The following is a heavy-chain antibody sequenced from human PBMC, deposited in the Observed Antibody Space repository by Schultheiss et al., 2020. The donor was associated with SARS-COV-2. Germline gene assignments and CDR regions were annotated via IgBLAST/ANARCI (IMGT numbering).Heavy chain of an antibody. D-gene: IGHD3-3*01. CDR2: ISSSSSYI. CDR1: GFTFSSYS. Sequence: GGSLRLSCAASGFTFSSYSMNWVRQAPGKGLEWVSSISSSSSYIYYADSVKGRFTISRDNAKNSLYLQMNSLRAEDTAVYYCARWGYYDFWSGYSNNYYYGMDVWGQGTTVTVYS. J-gene: IGHJ6*02. CDR3: ARWGYYDFWSGYSNNYYYGMDV. V-gene: IGHV3-21*01.